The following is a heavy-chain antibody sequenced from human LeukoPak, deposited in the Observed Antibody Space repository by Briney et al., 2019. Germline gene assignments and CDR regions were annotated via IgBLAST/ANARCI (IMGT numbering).Heavy chain of an antibody. V-gene: IGHV4-61*02. J-gene: IGHJ6*02. Sequence: SQTLSLTCTVSGGSISSGSYYWSWIRQPAGKGLEWIRRFYTRGRTNYHPYLKSRFTLSVDTSQNQFSVNLGSVTAADTTVYYCARAFGFGECISEYYYGMDVWGQGTTVTVSS. D-gene: IGHD3-10*01. CDR1: GGSISSGSYY. CDR2: FYTRGRT. CDR3: ARAFGFGECISEYYYGMDV.